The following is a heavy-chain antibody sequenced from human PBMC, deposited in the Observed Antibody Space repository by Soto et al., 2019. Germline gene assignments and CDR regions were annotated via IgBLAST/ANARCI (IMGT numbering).Heavy chain of an antibody. CDR3: AHLDLTYVGVVGLDAFDI. Sequence: QITLKESAPTLVQPTQPLTLPCTFSGFSLTSVGAGVAWIRQPPGKALEWVAVIYWDHDKRSNPSLESRLSSTSDTSRNQVVLTMNNMDPTDTAIYYCAHLDLTYVGVVGLDAFDIWGQGTLVTVSS. D-gene: IGHD3-3*01. V-gene: IGHV2-5*02. CDR1: GFSLTSVGAG. CDR2: IYWDHDK. J-gene: IGHJ3*02.